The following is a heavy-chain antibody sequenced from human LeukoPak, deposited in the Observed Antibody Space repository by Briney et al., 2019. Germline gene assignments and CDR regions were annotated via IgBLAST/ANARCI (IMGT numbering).Heavy chain of an antibody. V-gene: IGHV4-59*01. Sequence: SETLSLTCAVYGGSFSGYYWTWIRQPPGKGLEWIGYIYYSGSTNYNPSLKSRVTISVDTSKNQFSLKLSSVTAADTAVYYCARAVVAAAGSWFDYWGQGTLVTVSS. CDR2: IYYSGST. CDR3: ARAVVAAAGSWFDY. J-gene: IGHJ4*02. D-gene: IGHD6-13*01. CDR1: GGSFSGYY.